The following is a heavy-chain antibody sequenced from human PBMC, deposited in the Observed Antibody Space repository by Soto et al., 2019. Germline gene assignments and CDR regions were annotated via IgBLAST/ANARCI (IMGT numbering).Heavy chain of an antibody. Sequence: PSETLSLTCTVSGGSISSYYWSWIRQPPGKGLEWIGYIYYSGSTNYNPSLKSRVTISVDTSKNQFSLKLSSVAAADTAVYYCARDIANSKPYYFDYWGQGTLVTVSS. CDR2: IYYSGST. CDR1: GGSISSYY. J-gene: IGHJ4*02. V-gene: IGHV4-59*01. CDR3: ARDIANSKPYYFDY. D-gene: IGHD4-4*01.